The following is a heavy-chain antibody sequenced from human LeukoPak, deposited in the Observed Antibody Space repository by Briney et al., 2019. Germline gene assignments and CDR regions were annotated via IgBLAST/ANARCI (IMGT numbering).Heavy chain of an antibody. Sequence: GVSLRLSCAVSGITLSNYGMIWVRQAPGKGLEWVAGISDSGGRTNYADSVKGRFTISRDNPKNTLYLQMNSLRAEDTAVYFCAKRGVVIRVILVGFHKEAYYFDSWGQGALVTVSS. D-gene: IGHD3-22*01. CDR1: GITLSNYG. CDR2: ISDSGGRT. CDR3: AKRGVVIRVILVGFHKEAYYFDS. J-gene: IGHJ4*02. V-gene: IGHV3-23*01.